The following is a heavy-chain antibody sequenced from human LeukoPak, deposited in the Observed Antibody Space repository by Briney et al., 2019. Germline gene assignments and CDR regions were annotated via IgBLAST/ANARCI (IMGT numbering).Heavy chain of an antibody. D-gene: IGHD5-12*01. V-gene: IGHV4-59*01. CDR1: GGSISRYY. CDR2: IYYNGST. Sequence: SETLSLTCTVSGGSISRYYWSWIRQPPGKGLEWIGNIYYNGSTNYKPSLKSRVTISVHTSENQFSLNLRSLTAADTAVYYCARGGYSGYAFDRWGQGTRVTVSS. J-gene: IGHJ5*02. CDR3: ARGGYSGYAFDR.